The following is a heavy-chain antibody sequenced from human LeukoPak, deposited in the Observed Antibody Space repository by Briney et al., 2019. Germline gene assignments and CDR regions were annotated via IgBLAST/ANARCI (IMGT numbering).Heavy chain of an antibody. Sequence: GESLKISCEGSGYSFTNYWIGWVRQLPGKGLEWMGVIYPDDSDTRYSPSFQGQVTISADKSIGTAYLQWSSLKASDTAMYYCAIGGDSSTSCYRCFNYWGQGTLVTVSS. D-gene: IGHD2-2*01. V-gene: IGHV5-51*01. CDR3: AIGGDSSTSCYRCFNY. CDR2: IYPDDSDT. J-gene: IGHJ4*02. CDR1: GYSFTNYW.